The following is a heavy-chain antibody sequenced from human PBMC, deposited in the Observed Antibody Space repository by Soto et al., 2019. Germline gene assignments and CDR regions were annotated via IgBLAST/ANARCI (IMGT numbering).Heavy chain of an antibody. J-gene: IGHJ6*02. CDR1: GGTFSSYA. Sequence: QVQLVQSGAEVKKPGSSVKVSCKASGGTFSSYAISWVRQAPGQGLEWMGGIIPIFGTANYAKKFQGRVTITANKSTSTAYMERSSLRSEDTAVYFCARALTRLYVGRTPYYGMDVWGQGTTVTVSS. D-gene: IGHD2-15*01. V-gene: IGHV1-69*06. CDR3: ARALTRLYVGRTPYYGMDV. CDR2: IIPIFGTA.